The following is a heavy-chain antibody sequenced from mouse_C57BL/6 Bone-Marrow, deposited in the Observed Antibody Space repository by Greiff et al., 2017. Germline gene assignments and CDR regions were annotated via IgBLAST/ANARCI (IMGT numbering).Heavy chain of an antibody. CDR1: GYTFTSYW. J-gene: IGHJ3*01. CDR3: ARHSSGYWFAY. V-gene: IGHV1-69*01. CDR2: IDPSDSYT. D-gene: IGHD3-2*02. Sequence: QVQLQQPGAELVMPGASVKLSCEASGYTFTSYWMHWVKQRPGQGLEWIGEIDPSDSYTNYNQKFKGKSTLTVDKSSSTAYMQLSSLTSEDSAVYYCARHSSGYWFAYWGQGTLVTVSA.